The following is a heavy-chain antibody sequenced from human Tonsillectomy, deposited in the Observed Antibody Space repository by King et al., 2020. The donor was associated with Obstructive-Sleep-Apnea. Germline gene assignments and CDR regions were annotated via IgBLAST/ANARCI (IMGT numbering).Heavy chain of an antibody. J-gene: IGHJ5*02. CDR2: IYYSGST. D-gene: IGHD3-9*01. V-gene: IGHV4-39*07. CDR1: GGSISSGNYY. Sequence: QLQESGPGLVKPSETLSLTCTVSGGSISSGNYYWGWIRQPPGKGLEWIGKIYYSGSTSYNPSLKSRVTISVDTSKNQFSLKLSSVTAAATAVYYCASLRFFAWDRRWFDPWGQGILVTVSS. CDR3: ASLRFFAWDRRWFDP.